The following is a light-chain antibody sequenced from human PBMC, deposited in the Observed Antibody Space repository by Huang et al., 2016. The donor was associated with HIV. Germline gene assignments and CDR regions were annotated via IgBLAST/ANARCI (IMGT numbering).Light chain of an antibody. V-gene: IGKV2-28*01. Sequence: DIVMTQSPLSLSVTPGEAASISCRFSQGLQHDNGYNYLNWFLQKTGQSPQLMISLGSNRASGVPDRLSGSGSGADFTLKISRVEAEDVGVYYCMQVLQPPFAFGPGTKVDIK. CDR3: MQVLQPPFA. CDR1: QGLQHDNGYNY. J-gene: IGKJ3*01. CDR2: LGS.